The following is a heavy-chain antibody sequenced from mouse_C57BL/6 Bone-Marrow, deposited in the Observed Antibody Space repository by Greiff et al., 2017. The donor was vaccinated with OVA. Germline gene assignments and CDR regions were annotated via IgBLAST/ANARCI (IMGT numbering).Heavy chain of an antibody. D-gene: IGHD2-3*01. Sequence: EVQGVESGAELVKPGASVKLSCTASGFNIKDYYMHWVKQRTEQGLEWIGRIDPEDGETKYAPKFQGKATITADTSSNTAYLQLSSLTSEDTAVYYCALYDGYPHWYFDVWGTGTTVTVSS. CDR2: IDPEDGET. CDR1: GFNIKDYY. J-gene: IGHJ1*03. V-gene: IGHV14-2*01. CDR3: ALYDGYPHWYFDV.